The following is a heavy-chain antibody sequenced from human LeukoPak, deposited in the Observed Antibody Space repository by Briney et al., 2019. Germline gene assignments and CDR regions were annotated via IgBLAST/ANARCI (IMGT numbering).Heavy chain of an antibody. Sequence: PSETLSLTCTVSGGSISSSSYYWGWIRQPPGKGLEWIGSIYYSGSTYYNPSLKSRVTISVDTSKNQFSLKLSSVTAADTAVYYCARASSTTPYWYFDLWGRGTLVTVSS. D-gene: IGHD2-2*01. CDR2: IYYSGST. CDR3: ARASSTTPYWYFDL. CDR1: GGSISSSSYY. J-gene: IGHJ2*01. V-gene: IGHV4-39*07.